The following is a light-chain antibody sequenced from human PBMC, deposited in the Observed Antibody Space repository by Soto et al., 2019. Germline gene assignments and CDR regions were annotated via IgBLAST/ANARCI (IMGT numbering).Light chain of an antibody. V-gene: IGKV1-5*03. CDR3: QQYNSYLFT. CDR1: QSISSW. J-gene: IGKJ3*01. CDR2: KAS. Sequence: DIQMTQSPSTLSASVGDRVTITCRASQSISSWLAWYQQKPGKAPKLLIYKASSLGSAVPSRFSGCGSGTEFTLTIRSLQPDDFATYYCQQYNSYLFTFGPGTKVDIK.